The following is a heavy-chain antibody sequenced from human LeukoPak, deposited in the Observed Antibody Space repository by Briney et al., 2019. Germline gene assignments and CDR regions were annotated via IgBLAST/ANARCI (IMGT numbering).Heavy chain of an antibody. J-gene: IGHJ1*01. Sequence: GGSLRLSCAASGFTFDDYTMHWVRQAPGKGLEWVSLISWDGGSTYYADSVKGRFTISRDNSKNSLDLQMNSLRTEDTALYHCAKDIAPGEAAAGTGYFQHWGQGTLVTVSS. CDR2: ISWDGGST. CDR3: AKDIAPGEAAAGTGYFQH. D-gene: IGHD6-13*01. CDR1: GFTFDDYT. V-gene: IGHV3-43*01.